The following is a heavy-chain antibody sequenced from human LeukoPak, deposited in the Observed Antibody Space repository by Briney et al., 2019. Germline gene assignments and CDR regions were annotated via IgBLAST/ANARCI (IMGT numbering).Heavy chain of an antibody. CDR2: ISGSGDDT. J-gene: IGHJ4*02. D-gene: IGHD3-10*01. CDR3: AKKEAMIRGVPYYYDF. V-gene: IGHV3-23*01. Sequence: PGGSLRLSCSASGFTFSSYVMTWVRQAPGQGLEWVSAISGSGDDTYYADPVKGRFTISRDNSKNTLYLQMNSLRAEDTAVYYCAKKEAMIRGVPYYYDFWGQGTLVTVSS. CDR1: GFTFSSYV.